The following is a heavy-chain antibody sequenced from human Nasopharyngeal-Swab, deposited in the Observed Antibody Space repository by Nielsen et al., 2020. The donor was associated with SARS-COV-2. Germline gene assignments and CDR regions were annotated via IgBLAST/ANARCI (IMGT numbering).Heavy chain of an antibody. CDR1: GFTFSTYG. D-gene: IGHD6-13*01. J-gene: IGHJ4*02. CDR3: AKGSSSWTYDH. V-gene: IGHV3-30*02. CDR2: IWYDGSNK. Sequence: SCAASGFTFSTYGMHWVHQAPGKGLEWVAFIWYDGSNKYYGDSVKGRFTISRDNSKNTLYLQMNSLRAEDTAVYYCAKGSSSWTYDHWGQGTLVRVSS.